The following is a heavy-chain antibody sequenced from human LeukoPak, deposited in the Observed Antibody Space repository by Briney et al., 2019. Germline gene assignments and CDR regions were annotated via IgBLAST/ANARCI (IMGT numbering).Heavy chain of an antibody. J-gene: IGHJ4*02. D-gene: IGHD6-13*01. CDR2: IYYSGST. Sequence: SETLSLTCTVSGGSISSYYWSWIRQPPGKGLEWIGYIYYSGSTNYNPSLKSRVTISVDTSKNQFSLKLSSVTAADTAMYYCARGSAAAGQEFDYWGQGTLVTVSS. V-gene: IGHV4-59*01. CDR3: ARGSAAAGQEFDY. CDR1: GGSISSYY.